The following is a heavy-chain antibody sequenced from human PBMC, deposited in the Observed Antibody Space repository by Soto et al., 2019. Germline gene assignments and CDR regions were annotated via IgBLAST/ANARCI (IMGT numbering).Heavy chain of an antibody. J-gene: IGHJ4*02. CDR3: TRIGYCSSTSCLF. Sequence: GGSLRLSCAASGFTFSGSAMHWVRQASGKGLEWVGRIRSKANSYATAYAASVKGRFTISRDDSENTAYLQMNSLKTEDTAVYYCTRIGYCSSTSCLFWGQGTRVTVSS. V-gene: IGHV3-73*01. D-gene: IGHD2-2*01. CDR2: IRSKANSYAT. CDR1: GFTFSGSA.